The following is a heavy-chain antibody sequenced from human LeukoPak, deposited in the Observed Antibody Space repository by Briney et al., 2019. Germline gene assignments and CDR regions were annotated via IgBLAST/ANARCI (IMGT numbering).Heavy chain of an antibody. CDR3: AIEGYCSGGTCYTNWFDT. D-gene: IGHD2-15*01. J-gene: IGHJ5*02. V-gene: IGHV3-48*02. Sequence: RGSPRLSCAASGFTFSSYSMNWVRQAPGKGLEWVSYISSSGSTKYYADSVKGRFTISRDNAQNSLYLQMNSLRDEDTAVYYCAIEGYCSGGTCYTNWFDTWGQGTLVTVSS. CDR2: ISSSGSTK. CDR1: GFTFSSYS.